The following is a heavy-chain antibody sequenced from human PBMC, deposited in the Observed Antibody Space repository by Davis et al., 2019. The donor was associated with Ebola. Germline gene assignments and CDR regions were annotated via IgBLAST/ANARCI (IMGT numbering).Heavy chain of an antibody. Sequence: PGGSLRLSCAVYGGSFSGYYWSWIRQPPGKGLEWIGEINHSGSTNYNPSLKSRVTISVDTSKNQFSLKLSSVTAADTAVYYCARGDRQQLARIDYWGQGTLVTVSS. CDR1: GGSFSGYY. CDR3: ARGDRQQLARIDY. V-gene: IGHV4-34*01. J-gene: IGHJ4*02. D-gene: IGHD6-13*01. CDR2: INHSGST.